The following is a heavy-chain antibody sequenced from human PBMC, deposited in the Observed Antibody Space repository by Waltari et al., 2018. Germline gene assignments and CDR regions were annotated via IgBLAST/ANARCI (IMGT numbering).Heavy chain of an antibody. J-gene: IGHJ4*02. Sequence: QVQLQASGPGLVKPSETLSLTCTVSGGAISSHYWSWIRQPPGKGLEWIGYIYYSGSTNDNPSLKIRVTISVNTSKNQFSLKLSSVTAADTAVYYCARANLYYFDYWGQGTLVTVSS. CDR3: ARANLYYFDY. CDR1: GGAISSHY. V-gene: IGHV4-59*11. CDR2: IYYSGST.